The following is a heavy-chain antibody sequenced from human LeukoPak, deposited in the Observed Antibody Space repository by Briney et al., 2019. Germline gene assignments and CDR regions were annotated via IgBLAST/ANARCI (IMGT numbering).Heavy chain of an antibody. J-gene: IGHJ5*02. V-gene: IGHV3-30*02. CDR3: AEDLEPRISGGYFDP. CDR2: IRYDETSK. D-gene: IGHD6-25*01. CDR1: GFTFSTFG. Sequence: GGSLRLSCAASGFTFSTFGMHWVRQAPGKGLEWVAFIRYDETSKYYADSVKGRFTISRDNSKNSLHLQMNSLRAEDTAVYYCAEDLEPRISGGYFDPWGQGTLVTVSS.